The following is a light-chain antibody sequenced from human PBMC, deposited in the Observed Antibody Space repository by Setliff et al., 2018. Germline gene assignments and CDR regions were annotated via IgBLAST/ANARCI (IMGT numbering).Light chain of an antibody. CDR1: STDVGGYSR. Sequence: QSALAQPPSVSGSPGQSVAISCTGTSTDVGGYSRVSWYQQPPGTAPKLMIYEVNNRPSGVPDRFSGSKSGNTASLTISGLQAEDEADYYCSSFTRNITVVFGGGTKGTVL. J-gene: IGLJ2*01. V-gene: IGLV2-18*02. CDR3: SSFTRNITVV. CDR2: EVN.